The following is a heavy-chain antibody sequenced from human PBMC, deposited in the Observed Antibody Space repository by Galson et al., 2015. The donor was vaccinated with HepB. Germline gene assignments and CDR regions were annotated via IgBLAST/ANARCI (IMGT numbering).Heavy chain of an antibody. Sequence: SLRLSCAASGFTFSNYAIHWIRQAPGKGLEWVAVLSHDGNRKYFGDSVKGRFTISRDNSKNTLYLQMNSLRVEDTAVYYCVRESVVVTGIPTFYFDYWGQGTLVTVSS. J-gene: IGHJ4*02. CDR2: LSHDGNRK. D-gene: IGHD2-21*02. V-gene: IGHV3-30-3*01. CDR3: VRESVVVTGIPTFYFDY. CDR1: GFTFSNYA.